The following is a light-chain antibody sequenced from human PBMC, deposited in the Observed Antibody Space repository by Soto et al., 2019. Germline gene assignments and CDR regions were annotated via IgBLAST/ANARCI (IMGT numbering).Light chain of an antibody. V-gene: IGKV3-20*01. CDR1: QSVSSSY. J-gene: IGKJ4*01. Sequence: EIVLTQSPGTLSLSPGERATLSCRASQSVSSSYLAWYQQKPGQATRLLIYGASSRATGIPDRFSGSGSGTDFTLTISRLEPEDFAVYYCQQYGSSPPITFGGGPKVEIK. CDR2: GAS. CDR3: QQYGSSPPIT.